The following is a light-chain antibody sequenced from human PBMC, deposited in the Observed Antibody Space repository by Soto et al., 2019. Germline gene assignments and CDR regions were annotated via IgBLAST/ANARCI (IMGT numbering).Light chain of an antibody. Sequence: QSALTQPASVSGSPGQSLTISCTGTSSDVGGYNYVSWYQQHPGKAPKLMIYEVNKRPSGVSNRFSGSKSGNTASLTISGLQAEDEADYYCGSYTSTSSPGVFGGGTKLTVL. V-gene: IGLV2-14*03. J-gene: IGLJ3*02. CDR2: EVN. CDR1: SSDVGGYNY. CDR3: GSYTSTSSPGV.